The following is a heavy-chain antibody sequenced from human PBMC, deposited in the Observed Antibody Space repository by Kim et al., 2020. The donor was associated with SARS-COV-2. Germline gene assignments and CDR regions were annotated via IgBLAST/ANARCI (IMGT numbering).Heavy chain of an antibody. CDR2: INPNSGGT. J-gene: IGHJ4*02. V-gene: IGHV1-2*02. D-gene: IGHD6-13*01. CDR3: ARDSGTGEQQLVHVY. CDR1: GYTFTGYY. Sequence: ASVKVSCKASGYTFTGYYMHWVRQAPGQGLEWMGWINPNSGGTNYAQKFQGRVTMTRDTSISTAYMELSRLRSDDTAVYYCARDSGTGEQQLVHVYWGQGTLVTVSS.